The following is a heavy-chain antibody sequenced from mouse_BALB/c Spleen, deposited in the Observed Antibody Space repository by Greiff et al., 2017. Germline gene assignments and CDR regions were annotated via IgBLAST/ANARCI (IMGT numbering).Heavy chain of an antibody. D-gene: IGHD2-4*01. CDR3: ARTIYYDYDEFAY. CDR2: IYPGSGST. CDR1: GYNFPSYW. Sequence: QVQLQQPGAELVKPGPSVKLSCKASGYNFPSYWINWVKLRPGQGLEWIGDIYPGSGSTNYNEKFKSKATLTVDTSSSTAYMQLSSLASEDSALYYCARTIYYDYDEFAYWGQGTLVTVAA. V-gene: IGHV1-55*01. J-gene: IGHJ3*01.